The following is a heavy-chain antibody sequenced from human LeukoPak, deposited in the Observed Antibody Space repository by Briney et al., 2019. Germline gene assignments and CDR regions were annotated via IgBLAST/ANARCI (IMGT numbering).Heavy chain of an antibody. CDR2: ISSSSSTI. J-gene: IGHJ4*02. CDR3: ARGRYGDFDY. V-gene: IGHV3-48*04. Sequence: PGGSLRLSCAASGFTFSSYSMNWVRQAPGKGLEWVSYISSSSSTIYYADSVKGRFTISRDNAKNSLYLQMNSLRAEDTAVYYCARGRYGDFDYWGQGTLVTVSS. D-gene: IGHD4-17*01. CDR1: GFTFSSYS.